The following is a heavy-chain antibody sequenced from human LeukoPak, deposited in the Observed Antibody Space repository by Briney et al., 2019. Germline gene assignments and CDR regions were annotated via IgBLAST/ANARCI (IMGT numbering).Heavy chain of an antibody. Sequence: GGSLRLSCAASGFTFSNYWMSWVRQAPGKGLEWVANIKQDGNEKYYADSVKGRFTISRDNAKNSLDLQMNSLRAEDTAVYYCARDTLGEGEDANYAVYYFDYWGQGSVVTVSS. CDR2: IKQDGNEK. J-gene: IGHJ4*02. CDR1: GFTFSNYW. V-gene: IGHV3-7*01. CDR3: ARDTLGEGEDANYAVYYFDY. D-gene: IGHD4/OR15-4a*01.